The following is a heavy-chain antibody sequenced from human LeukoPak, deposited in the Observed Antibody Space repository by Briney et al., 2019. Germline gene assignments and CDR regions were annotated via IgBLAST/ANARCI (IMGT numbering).Heavy chain of an antibody. CDR1: GGTYSSYA. D-gene: IGHD3-3*01. J-gene: IGHJ6*02. CDR2: IIPIFGTA. Sequence: SVKVSCKASGGTYSSYAISWVRQAPGQGLEWMGGIIPIFGTANYAQKFQGRVTITADESTSTAYMELSSLRSEDTAVYYCARDRLRPDYDFWSGYYDYYYYYGMDVWGQGTTVTVSS. CDR3: ARDRLRPDYDFWSGYYDYYYYYGMDV. V-gene: IGHV1-69*13.